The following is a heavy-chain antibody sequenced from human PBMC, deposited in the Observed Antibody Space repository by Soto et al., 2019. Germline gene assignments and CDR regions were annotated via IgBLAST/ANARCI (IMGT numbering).Heavy chain of an antibody. CDR3: AKGRVGSVKCDY. J-gene: IGHJ4*02. CDR2: ISSDGTNK. Sequence: QVQLVESGGGVVQPGRSLRLSCAASGLMFSSYGMHWVRQAPGKVLEWVAAISSDGTNKYYAASVKGRFSVSRDNSKNTLYLQMNSLRPEDTAVYYCAKGRVGSVKCDYWGQVTLVTVSS. V-gene: IGHV3-30*18. D-gene: IGHD6-19*01. CDR1: GLMFSSYG.